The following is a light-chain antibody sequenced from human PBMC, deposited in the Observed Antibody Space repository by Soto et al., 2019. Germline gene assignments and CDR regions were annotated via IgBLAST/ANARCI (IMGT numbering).Light chain of an antibody. Sequence: QSALTQPASVSGSPGQSVTISCTGTSSDVGGYDYVSWYQQHPGTAPKLMLYEVNNRPSGVSNRFSGSKSGNTASLIISGLQTEDEADYYRSAYTTTSTLIFGTGTKVTVL. CDR1: SSDVGGYDY. CDR3: SAYTTTSTLI. CDR2: EVN. V-gene: IGLV2-14*01. J-gene: IGLJ1*01.